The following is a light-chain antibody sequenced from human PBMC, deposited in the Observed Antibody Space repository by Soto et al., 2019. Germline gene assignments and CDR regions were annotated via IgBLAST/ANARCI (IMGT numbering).Light chain of an antibody. CDR3: QQYNNWPPRGT. Sequence: EIVMTQSPATLSVSPGERATLSCRASQSVSSNLAWYQQKPGQAPRLLIYGGSTRATGIPARFSGSGSGTEFTLTISSLQSEDFAVYYCQQYNNWPPRGTFGQGTKVEIK. CDR1: QSVSSN. V-gene: IGKV3-15*01. CDR2: GGS. J-gene: IGKJ1*01.